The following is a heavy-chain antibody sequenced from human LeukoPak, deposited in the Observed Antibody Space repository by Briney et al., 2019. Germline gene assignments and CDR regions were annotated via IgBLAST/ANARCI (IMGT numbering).Heavy chain of an antibody. V-gene: IGHV4-39*07. D-gene: IGHD2-15*01. CDR1: GGSISSGHYY. J-gene: IGHJ5*02. Sequence: SETLSLTCSVSGGSISSGHYYWAWIRQPPGRGLEWIGEINHSGSTNYNPSLKSRVTISVDTSKNQFSLKLSSVTAADTAVYYCASRGIGDWFDPWGQGTLVTVSS. CDR3: ASRGIGDWFDP. CDR2: INHSGST.